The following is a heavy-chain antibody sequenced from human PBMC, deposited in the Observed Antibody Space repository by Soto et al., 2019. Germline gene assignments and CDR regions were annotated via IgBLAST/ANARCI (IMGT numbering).Heavy chain of an antibody. V-gene: IGHV3-23*01. J-gene: IGHJ4*02. CDR3: AKRTRHVVDTFLSRPSKIDY. Sequence: EVQLLESGGGLVQHGGSLTLSCAASGFTFSSYAMSWVPQAQGKGLEWVSAISGSGGSTYYADSVKGRFTISRDNSKNTLYLQEHSLRAEDTAVYYCAKRTRHVVDTFLSRPSKIDYWGQGTLVTVSS. CDR1: GFTFSSYA. CDR2: ISGSGGST. D-gene: IGHD5-12*01.